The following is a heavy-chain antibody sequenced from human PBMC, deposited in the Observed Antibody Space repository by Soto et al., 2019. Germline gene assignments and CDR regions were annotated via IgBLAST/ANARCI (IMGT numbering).Heavy chain of an antibody. D-gene: IGHD2-15*01. J-gene: IGHJ6*02. CDR2: IDPSDSHT. V-gene: IGHV5-10-1*01. CDR1: AHSFTADS. Sequence: GESLKITCMASAHSFTADSISCMRQMPGKGLEWMGRIDPSDSHTNYSPSFQGHVTISADKSISTAHLQWSSLKASDSAMYYCVILGYCSGGSCYRPYYGMDVWGQGTTVTVSS. CDR3: VILGYCSGGSCYRPYYGMDV.